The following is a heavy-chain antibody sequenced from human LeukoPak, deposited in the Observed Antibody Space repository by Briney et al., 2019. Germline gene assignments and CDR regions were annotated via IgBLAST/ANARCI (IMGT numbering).Heavy chain of an antibody. CDR3: TTLDYHIDS. J-gene: IGHJ4*02. Sequence: PGGSLRLSCAASGFDLGAYEMNWVRQAPGKGLEWVAYFAGSDTTKYYADSVRGRFTISRDNSKKSLYLQMNSLRAQDTALYYCTTLDYHIDSWGQGTLVTVSS. V-gene: IGHV3-48*03. CDR1: GFDLGAYE. D-gene: IGHD3-16*01. CDR2: FAGSDTTK.